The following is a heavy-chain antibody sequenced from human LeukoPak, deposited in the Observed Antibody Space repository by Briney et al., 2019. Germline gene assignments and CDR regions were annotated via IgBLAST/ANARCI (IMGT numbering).Heavy chain of an antibody. D-gene: IGHD6-19*01. CDR3: AKVDSYNSGWLDY. CDR2: INQDGSEK. Sequence: PGGSLRLSCAASGFTFTTYWMSWVRQAPGKGLEWVANINQDGSEKYYVDSVKGRFTISRDNAKNSLYLQMSSLRAEDTAIYYCAKVDSYNSGWLDYWGQGTLVTVSS. J-gene: IGHJ4*02. V-gene: IGHV3-7*04. CDR1: GFTFTTYW.